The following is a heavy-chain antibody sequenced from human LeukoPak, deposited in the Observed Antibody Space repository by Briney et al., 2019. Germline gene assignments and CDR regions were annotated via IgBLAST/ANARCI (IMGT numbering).Heavy chain of an antibody. J-gene: IGHJ5*02. CDR2: INHSGST. D-gene: IGHD2-2*01. CDR3: ARGHCSSTSCSRNWFDP. V-gene: IGHV4-34*01. CDR1: DGSFSGYY. Sequence: SETLSLTCAVYDGSFSGYYWSWIRQPPGKGLEWIGEINHSGSTNYNPSLKSRVTIPVDTSKNQFSLKLSSVTAADTAVYYCARGHCSSTSCSRNWFDPWGQGTLVTVSS.